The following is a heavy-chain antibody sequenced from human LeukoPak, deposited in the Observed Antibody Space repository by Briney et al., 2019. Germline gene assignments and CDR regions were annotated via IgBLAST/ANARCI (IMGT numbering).Heavy chain of an antibody. D-gene: IGHD3-10*01. J-gene: IGHJ4*02. CDR1: RYDINSVYY. V-gene: IGHV4-38-2*02. CDR2: IYHSGST. Sequence: PSETLSLTCTVSRYDINSVYYWGWIRQPLGKGLEWIGSIYHSGSTYYNASLKSRVTISMDTSRNKFSLNLNSVTAADTAVYYCARAGGYYGSGSFLDYWGQGLLVTVSS. CDR3: ARAGGYYGSGSFLDY.